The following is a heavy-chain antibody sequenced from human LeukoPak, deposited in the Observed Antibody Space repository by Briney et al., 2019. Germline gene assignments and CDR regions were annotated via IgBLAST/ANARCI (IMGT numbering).Heavy chain of an antibody. J-gene: IGHJ4*02. V-gene: IGHV3-33*01. CDR1: GFTFSRYG. D-gene: IGHD2-2*01. CDR2: IWYDGNNE. CDR3: ARVYPLRVPAAMDC. Sequence: SLRLSCAASGFTFSRYGMHWVRQAPGKGLEWVAIIWYDGNNEYYADSVKGRFTISRDNAKNSLYLQMNSLRAEDTAVYYCARVYPLRVPAAMDCWGQGTLVTVSS.